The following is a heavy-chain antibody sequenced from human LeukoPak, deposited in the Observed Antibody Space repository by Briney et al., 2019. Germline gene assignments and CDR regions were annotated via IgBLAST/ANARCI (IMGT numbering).Heavy chain of an antibody. V-gene: IGHV3-74*01. CDR1: GFTFSSYW. CDR2: IHSDGSST. D-gene: IGHD3-22*01. J-gene: IGHJ4*02. Sequence: GGSLRLSCAASGFTFSSYWMHWVRQAPGKGLVWVSRIHSDGSSTSYADSVRGRFTVSRDDAKSTLYLQMNSLRAEDTAVYYCARSGWPYYFDYWGQGTLVTVSS. CDR3: ARSGWPYYFDY.